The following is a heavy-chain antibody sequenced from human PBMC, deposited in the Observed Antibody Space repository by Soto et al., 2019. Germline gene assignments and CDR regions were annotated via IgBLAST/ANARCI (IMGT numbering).Heavy chain of an antibody. Sequence: GGSLRLSCAASGFTFSDYYMSWIRQAPGKGLEWVSYISSSGSTIYYADSVKGRFTISRDNAKNSLYLQMNSLRAEDTAVYYCVKGEYYYDGSAYYPFDYWGQGRMVTVSS. D-gene: IGHD3-22*01. V-gene: IGHV3-11*01. CDR3: VKGEYYYDGSAYYPFDY. CDR2: ISSSGSTI. J-gene: IGHJ4*02. CDR1: GFTFSDYY.